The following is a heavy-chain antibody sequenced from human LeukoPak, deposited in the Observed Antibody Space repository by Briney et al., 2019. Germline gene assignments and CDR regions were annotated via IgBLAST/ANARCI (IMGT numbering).Heavy chain of an antibody. CDR1: GYPFPSYY. CDR2: INPSGGST. J-gene: IGHJ5*02. D-gene: IGHD1-26*01. V-gene: IGHV1-46*01. CDR3: ARGWASVGAKDWFDP. Sequence: ASVKVSCKASGYPFPSYYMHWVRQAPGQGLEWMGIINPSGGSTSYAQKFQGRVTMTRDTSTSTVYMELSSLRSEDTAVYYCARGWASVGAKDWFDPWGQGTLVTVSS.